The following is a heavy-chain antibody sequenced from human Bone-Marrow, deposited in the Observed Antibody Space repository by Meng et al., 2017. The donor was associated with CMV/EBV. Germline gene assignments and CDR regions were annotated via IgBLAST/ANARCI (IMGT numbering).Heavy chain of an antibody. CDR1: GFTFSSYG. V-gene: IGHV3-30*02. CDR3: AKDMSSGWYNYYYYGMDV. J-gene: IGHJ6*02. Sequence: GGSLRLSCVASGFTFSSYGMHWVRQAPGKGLEWVAFIRYDGSNKYYADSVKGRFTISRDNSKNTLYLQMNSLRAEDTAVYYCAKDMSSGWYNYYYYGMDVWGQGTTVTVSS. CDR2: IRYDGSNK. D-gene: IGHD6-19*01.